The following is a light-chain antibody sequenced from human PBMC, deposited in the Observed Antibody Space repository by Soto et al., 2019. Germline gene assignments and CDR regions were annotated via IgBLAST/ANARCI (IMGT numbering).Light chain of an antibody. Sequence: QSALAQPAYVSGSPGQSITIFCTGTSSDVGSYNYVSWYQQHPGRAPKLMIYDVTNRPSGVSNRFSGSKSGSTASLTISGLQAEDEADYFCTSYTTTSTYVFGTGTKLTVL. CDR3: TSYTTTSTYV. V-gene: IGLV2-14*03. J-gene: IGLJ1*01. CDR1: SSDVGSYNY. CDR2: DVT.